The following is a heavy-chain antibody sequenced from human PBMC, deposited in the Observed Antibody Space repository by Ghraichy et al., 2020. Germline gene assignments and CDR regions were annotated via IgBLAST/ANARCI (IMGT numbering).Heavy chain of an antibody. CDR2: IKQDGSEK. J-gene: IGHJ4*02. CDR1: GFTFSNYW. V-gene: IGHV3-7*03. CDR3: ARGGSISYTY. Sequence: GGSLRLSCAASGFTFSNYWMTWVRQAPGKGLEWVANIKQDGSEKDYVDSVKGRFTISRDNAQNSLYLQMNNLRAEDTAVYYCARGGSISYTYWGQGTLVTVSS. D-gene: IGHD1-26*01.